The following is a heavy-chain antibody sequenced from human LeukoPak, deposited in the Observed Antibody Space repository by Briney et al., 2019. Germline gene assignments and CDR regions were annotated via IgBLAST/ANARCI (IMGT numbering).Heavy chain of an antibody. CDR1: GYTFTSYG. V-gene: IGHV1-18*01. D-gene: IGHD3-10*01. Sequence: GASVKVSCKASGYTFTSYGISWVRQAPGQGLEWMGWISVYNGNTNYAQKLQGRVTMTTDTSTSTAYMEVRSLRSDDTAVYYCAAPGISGFDAFDIWGQGTMVTVSS. J-gene: IGHJ3*02. CDR2: ISVYNGNT. CDR3: AAPGISGFDAFDI.